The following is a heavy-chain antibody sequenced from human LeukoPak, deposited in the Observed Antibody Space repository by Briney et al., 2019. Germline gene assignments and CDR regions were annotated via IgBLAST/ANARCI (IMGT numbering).Heavy chain of an antibody. J-gene: IGHJ4*02. CDR1: GFTFSSYS. CDR3: ARDGGGNSFDY. CDR2: IGSSSSYI. Sequence: GGSLRLSCAASGFTFSSYSMNWVRQAPGKGLEWVSSIGSSSSYIYYADSVKGRFTISRDNAKNSLYLQMNSLRAEDTAVYYCARDGGGNSFDYWGQGTLVTVSS. V-gene: IGHV3-21*01. D-gene: IGHD4-23*01.